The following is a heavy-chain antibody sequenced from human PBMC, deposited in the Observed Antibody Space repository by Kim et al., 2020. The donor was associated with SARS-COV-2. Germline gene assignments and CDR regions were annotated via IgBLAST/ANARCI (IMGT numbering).Heavy chain of an antibody. CDR1: GYSFATFW. J-gene: IGHJ5*01. D-gene: IGHD3-10*02. CDR2: IYPSDSEC. V-gene: IGHV5-51*01. Sequence: VESLKISCKASGYSFATFWIAWVRQMPGKGLEWMGIIYPSDSECRYSPTFQGQVTFSADKSISTAYLQWNSLKASDTAIYYCARLLGSGSFFYDSWGQGTLVTVSS. CDR3: ARLLGSGSFFYDS.